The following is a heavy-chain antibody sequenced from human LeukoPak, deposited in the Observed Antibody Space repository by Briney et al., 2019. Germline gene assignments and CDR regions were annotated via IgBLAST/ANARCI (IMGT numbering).Heavy chain of an antibody. CDR1: GFTFSSYE. Sequence: GGSLRLSCAASGFTFSSYEMNWVRQAPGKGLEWVSYISSSGSTIYYADSVKGRFTISRDNAKNTLYLQMNSLRAEDTAVYYCARERRRYSGSYLKSLYFDYWGQGTLVTVSS. D-gene: IGHD1-26*01. CDR2: ISSSGSTI. J-gene: IGHJ4*02. V-gene: IGHV3-48*03. CDR3: ARERRRYSGSYLKSLYFDY.